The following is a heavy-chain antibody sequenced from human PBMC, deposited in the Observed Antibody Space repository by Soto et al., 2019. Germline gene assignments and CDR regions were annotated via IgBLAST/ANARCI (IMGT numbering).Heavy chain of an antibody. CDR3: VRGTVRVQPYYYIDV. D-gene: IGHD1-1*01. V-gene: IGHV4-34*01. CDR2: INHSGST. J-gene: IGHJ6*03. CDR1: GGSFSGYY. Sequence: SETLSLTCAVYGGSFSGYYWSWIRQPPGKGLEWIGEINHSGSTNYNPSLKSRVTISVDTSKNQFSLKLSSVTAADTAVYYCVRGTVRVQPYYYIDVRAKRTTVTVSS.